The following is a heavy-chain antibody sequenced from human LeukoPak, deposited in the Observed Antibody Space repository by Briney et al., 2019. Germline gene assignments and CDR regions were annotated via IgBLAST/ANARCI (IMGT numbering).Heavy chain of an antibody. CDR2: IKQDGSEK. Sequence: PGGSLRLSCAASGFTFSSYWMSWVRQAPGKGLEWVANIKQDGSEKYYVDSVKGRFTISRDNAKNSLYLQMNSLRAEDTAVYYCARDPYYYDSSGYWIEWQGDSGFDYWGQGTLVTVSS. CDR3: ARDPYYYDSSGYWIEWQGDSGFDY. D-gene: IGHD3-22*01. J-gene: IGHJ4*02. CDR1: GFTFSSYW. V-gene: IGHV3-7*01.